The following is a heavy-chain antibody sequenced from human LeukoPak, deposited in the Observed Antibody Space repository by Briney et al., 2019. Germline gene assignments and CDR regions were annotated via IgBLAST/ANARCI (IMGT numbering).Heavy chain of an antibody. V-gene: IGHV1-2*02. CDR1: GYTFTGYY. Sequence: ASVKVSCKASGYTFTGYYMHWVRQAPGQGPEWMGWINPNSGGADYAQKFQGRVTMTRDTSINIAYMELSSLRSDDTAVYYCARGRYCSDGNCYHNWFDPWGQGTLVTVSS. CDR2: INPNSGGA. CDR3: ARGRYCSDGNCYHNWFDP. D-gene: IGHD2-15*01. J-gene: IGHJ5*02.